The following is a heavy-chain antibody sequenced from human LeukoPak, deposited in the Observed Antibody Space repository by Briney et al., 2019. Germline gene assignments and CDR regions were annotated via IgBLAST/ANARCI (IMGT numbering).Heavy chain of an antibody. CDR3: ARDNYMMDDAFDI. CDR1: GFTFDDYA. J-gene: IGHJ3*02. V-gene: IGHV3-9*01. D-gene: IGHD3-16*01. Sequence: PGRSLRLSCAASGFTFDDYAMHWVRQAPGKGLEWVSGISWNSGSIGYADSVKGRFTISRDNAKNSLYLQMNSLRAEDTAVYYCARDNYMMDDAFDIWGQGTMVTVSS. CDR2: ISWNSGSI.